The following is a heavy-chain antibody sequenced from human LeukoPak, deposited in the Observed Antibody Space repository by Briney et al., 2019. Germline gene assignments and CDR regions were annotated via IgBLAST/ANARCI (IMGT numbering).Heavy chain of an antibody. J-gene: IGHJ3*02. CDR1: GYTFTDHD. CDR2: ITKTGSTT. D-gene: IGHD1-26*01. V-gene: IGHV3-48*02. CDR3: ARDLSYAFDI. Sequence: GGSLRLSCAAYGYTFTDHDMVWVRQAPGKGLEWLSTITKTGSTTYYADSVKGRFTISRDNAKNSLYLQMNSLRDEDTAVYYCARDLSYAFDIWGQGTMVTVSS.